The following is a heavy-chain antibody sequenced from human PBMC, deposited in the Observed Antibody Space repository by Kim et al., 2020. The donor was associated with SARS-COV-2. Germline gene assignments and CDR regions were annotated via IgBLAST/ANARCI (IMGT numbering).Heavy chain of an antibody. CDR3: ARDQLAAAGTGYYYGMDV. CDR2: IKQDGSEK. D-gene: IGHD6-13*01. V-gene: IGHV3-7*03. CDR1: GFTFSSYW. J-gene: IGHJ6*02. Sequence: GGSLRLSCAASGFTFSSYWMSWVRQAPGKGLEWVANIKQDGSEKYYVDSVKGRFTISRDNAKNSLYLQMNSLRAEYTAVYYCARDQLAAAGTGYYYGMDVWGQGTTVTVSS.